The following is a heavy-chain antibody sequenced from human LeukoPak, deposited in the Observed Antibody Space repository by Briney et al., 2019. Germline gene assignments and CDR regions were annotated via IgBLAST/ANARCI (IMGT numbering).Heavy chain of an antibody. CDR2: IYHSGST. J-gene: IGHJ6*03. CDR3: ARTTEGGYTYDYFYYYYMDV. Sequence: SETLSLTCTVSGYSISSGYYWGWIRQPPGKGLEWIGSIYHSGSTYYNPSLKSRVTISVDTSKNQFSLKLSSVTAADAAVYYCARTTEGGYTYDYFYYYYMDVWGKGTTVTMSS. D-gene: IGHD5-18*01. CDR1: GYSISSGYY. V-gene: IGHV4-38-2*02.